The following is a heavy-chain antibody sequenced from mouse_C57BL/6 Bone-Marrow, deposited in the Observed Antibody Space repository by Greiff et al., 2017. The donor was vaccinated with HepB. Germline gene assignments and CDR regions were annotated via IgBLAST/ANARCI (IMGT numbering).Heavy chain of an antibody. V-gene: IGHV1-5*01. CDR2: IYPGNSDT. J-gene: IGHJ1*03. D-gene: IGHD1-1*01. Sequence: EVQLQQSGTVLARPGASVKMSCKTSGYTFTSYWMHWVKQRPGQGLEWIGAIYPGNSDTSYNQKFKGKAKLTAVTSASTAYMELSSLTNEDSAVYYCTYGSIWYFDVWGTGTTVTVSS. CDR1: GYTFTSYW. CDR3: TYGSIWYFDV.